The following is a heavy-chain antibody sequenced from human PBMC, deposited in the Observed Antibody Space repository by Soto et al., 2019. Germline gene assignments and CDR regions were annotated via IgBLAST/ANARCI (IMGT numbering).Heavy chain of an antibody. V-gene: IGHV3-30-3*01. J-gene: IGHJ4*02. CDR2: ISYDGSNK. CDR1: GFTFSSYA. CDR3: ARGSAGLYVGSGWFYAVFDY. Sequence: GGSLRLSCAASGFTFSSYAMHWVRQAPGKGLEWVAVISYDGSNKYYADSVKGRFTISRDNSKNTLYLQMNSLRAEDTAVYYCARGSAGLYVGSGWFYAVFDYWGQGTLVTVSS. D-gene: IGHD6-19*01.